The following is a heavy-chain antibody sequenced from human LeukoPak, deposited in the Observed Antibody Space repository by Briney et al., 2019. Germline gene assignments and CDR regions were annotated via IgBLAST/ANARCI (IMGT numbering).Heavy chain of an antibody. CDR2: INPSGGST. Sequence: ASVTVSCKASGYTFTNYYMHWVRQAPGQGLEWMGIINPSGGSTSYAQKFQGRVTMTRDMSTSTVYMELSSLRSEDTAVYYCAFVLPFNDAFDIWGQGTMVTVSA. D-gene: IGHD3-10*01. CDR1: GYTFTNYY. CDR3: AFVLPFNDAFDI. V-gene: IGHV1-46*03. J-gene: IGHJ3*02.